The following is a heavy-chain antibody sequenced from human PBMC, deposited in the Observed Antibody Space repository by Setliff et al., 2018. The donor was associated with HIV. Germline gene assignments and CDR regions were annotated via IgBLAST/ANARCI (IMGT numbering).Heavy chain of an antibody. CDR1: GGSFSGYC. CDR2: IQHSGRI. J-gene: IGHJ6*03. D-gene: IGHD6-13*01. Sequence: SETLSLTCAVYGGSFSGYCWSWIRQPPGKGLEWIGEIQHSGRINYNPSLRGRVTTSVDTSKNQFSLRLRSVTAADTAVYYCARVSCSSWYSIFRNYYYHMDVWGKGTTVTVSS. CDR3: ARVSCSSWYSIFRNYYYHMDV. V-gene: IGHV4-34*01.